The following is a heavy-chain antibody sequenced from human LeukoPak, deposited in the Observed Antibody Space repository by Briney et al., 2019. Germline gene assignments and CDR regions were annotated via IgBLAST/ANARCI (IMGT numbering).Heavy chain of an antibody. CDR1: GYSISSGYH. CDR2: IYHSGNT. J-gene: IGHJ4*02. D-gene: IGHD2-2*01. CDR3: ARTRYCSGTTCFSPELFDS. V-gene: IGHV4-38-2*01. Sequence: SETLSLTCAVSGYSISSGYHWGWTRQSPGKGLEWIGSIYHSGNTYYNPSLRSRVTISVATSMNQFSLKLTSVTAADTAVYYCARTRYCSGTTCFSPELFDSWGQGTLVTVSS.